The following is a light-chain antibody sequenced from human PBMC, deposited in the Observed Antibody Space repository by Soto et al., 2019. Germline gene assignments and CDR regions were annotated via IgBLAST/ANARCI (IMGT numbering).Light chain of an antibody. CDR2: RAS. CDR3: QQYYSLPYT. CDR1: QSVLYSPDNRNF. J-gene: IGKJ2*01. Sequence: DIVMTQSPDSLAVSLGERATINCKSSQSVLYSPDNRNFLAWYQQKAGQAPKLIIYRASSRESGVPDRISGSGSGTEFTLTNSSLQAENVAVYYCQQYYSLPYTFGQRTKLEIK. V-gene: IGKV4-1*01.